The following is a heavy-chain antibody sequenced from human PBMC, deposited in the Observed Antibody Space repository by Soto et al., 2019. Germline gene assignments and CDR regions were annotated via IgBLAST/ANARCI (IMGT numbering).Heavy chain of an antibody. CDR2: IYYSGST. J-gene: IGHJ4*02. D-gene: IGHD3-22*01. CDR1: GGSISSGDYY. CDR3: ARVPYYYDSSGYYSFDY. V-gene: IGHV4-30-4*01. Sequence: SETLSLTCTVSGGSISSGDYYWSWIRQPPGKGLEWIGYIYYSGSTYYNPSLKSRVTISVDTSKNQFSLKLSSVTAADTAVYYCARVPYYYDSSGYYSFDYWGQGTLVTVSS.